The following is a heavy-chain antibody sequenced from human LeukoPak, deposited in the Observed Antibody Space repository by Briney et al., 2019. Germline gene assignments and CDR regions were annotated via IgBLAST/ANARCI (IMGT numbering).Heavy chain of an antibody. CDR2: INWNGGST. J-gene: IGHJ4*02. Sequence: GGSLRLSCTASGFTFDDFAMRWVRQTPGKGLEWVSGINWNGGSTHYADSVKGRFTISRDNTKHSLHLQMNSLRAEDTALYYCARVRGATVAGTSEYFDYWGQGTLVTVPS. CDR3: ARVRGATVAGTSEYFDY. V-gene: IGHV3-20*04. D-gene: IGHD6-19*01. CDR1: GFTFDDFA.